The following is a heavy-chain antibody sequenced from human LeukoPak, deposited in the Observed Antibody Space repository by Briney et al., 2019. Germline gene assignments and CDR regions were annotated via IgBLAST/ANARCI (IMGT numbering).Heavy chain of an antibody. J-gene: IGHJ2*01. CDR1: GDSISSGFYY. D-gene: IGHD6-13*01. V-gene: IGHV4-39*01. CDR3: ARRRSGYSSLSVGYFDL. Sequence: SETLSLTCTVSGDSISSGFYYWGWIRQPPGKGLEWIGSIYYSGSTYYNPSLKSRVTISVDTSKNQFSLKLSSVTAADTAVYYCARRRSGYSSLSVGYFDLWGRGTLVTVSS. CDR2: IYYSGST.